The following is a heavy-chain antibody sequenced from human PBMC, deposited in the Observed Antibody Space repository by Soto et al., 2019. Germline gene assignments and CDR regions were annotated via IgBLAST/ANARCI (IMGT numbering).Heavy chain of an antibody. V-gene: IGHV3-33*01. CDR1: GVTFSSYG. CDR2: IWYDGSNK. J-gene: IGHJ6*02. CDR3: ARDLQDYYYYGMDV. Sequence: GGSLGLSCAASGVTFSSYGMHGVRKAPGKGLEWVAVIWYDGSNKYYADSVKGRFTISRDNSKNTLYLQMNSLRAEDTAVYYCARDLQDYYYYGMDVWGQGTTVTVSS.